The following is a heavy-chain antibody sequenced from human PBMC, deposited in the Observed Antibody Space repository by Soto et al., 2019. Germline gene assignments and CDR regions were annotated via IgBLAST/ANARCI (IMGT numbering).Heavy chain of an antibody. J-gene: IGHJ6*02. CDR2: INPSGGST. Sequence: GASVKVSCKASGYTFPSYYMHWVRQAPGQGLEWMGIINPSGGSTSYAQKFQGRVTMTRDTSTSTVYMELSSLRSEDTAVYYCAREVGYSYGLHYGMDVWGQGTTVTVSS. CDR1: GYTFPSYY. D-gene: IGHD5-18*01. V-gene: IGHV1-46*01. CDR3: AREVGYSYGLHYGMDV.